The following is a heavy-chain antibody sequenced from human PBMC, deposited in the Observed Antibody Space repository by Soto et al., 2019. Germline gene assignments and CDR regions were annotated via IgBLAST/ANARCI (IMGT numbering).Heavy chain of an antibody. J-gene: IGHJ4*02. D-gene: IGHD3-22*01. CDR3: ARANYYDSSGYYYFDY. CDR1: GGSISSSYYF. V-gene: IGHV4-39*01. Sequence: SETLSLTCSVSGGSISSSYYFWGWIRQPPGKGLEWIGNIYYSGSTYYNPYLKSRVTISVDTSKNQFSMKLSSVPAADTAVYYCARANYYDSSGYYYFDYWGQGTLVTVSS. CDR2: IYYSGST.